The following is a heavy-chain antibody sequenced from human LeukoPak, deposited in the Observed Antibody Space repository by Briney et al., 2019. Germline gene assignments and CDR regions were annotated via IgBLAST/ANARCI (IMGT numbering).Heavy chain of an antibody. CDR2: INPKNGGT. J-gene: IGHJ4*02. CDR3: AREAGAATVLDY. V-gene: IGHV1-2*02. CDR1: GYTFIDYY. Sequence: ASVKVSCKASGYTFIDYYMHWVQQAPGQGLEWMGWINPKNGGTNSAQKFQGRVTMTRDTSISTAYMELNSLTSDDTAVYYCAREAGAATVLDYWGQGTLVTVSS. D-gene: IGHD6-13*01.